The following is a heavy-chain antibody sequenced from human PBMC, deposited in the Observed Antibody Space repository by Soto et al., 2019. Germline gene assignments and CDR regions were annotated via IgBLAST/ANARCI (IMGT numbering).Heavy chain of an antibody. J-gene: IGHJ4*02. CDR3: AVYCGGGGCFPALDY. CDR1: GYTFTSYG. V-gene: IGHV1-18*04. CDR2: ISGYNGNR. Sequence: QVQLVQSGAEVKKPGASVKVSCKASGYTFTSYGISWVRQAPGQGLEWMGWISGYNGNRNYAQKFQGRVTMTTDTSTSTAYMELRSLRSDDTAVYYCAVYCGGGGCFPALDYWGQGTLVTVSS. D-gene: IGHD2-15*01.